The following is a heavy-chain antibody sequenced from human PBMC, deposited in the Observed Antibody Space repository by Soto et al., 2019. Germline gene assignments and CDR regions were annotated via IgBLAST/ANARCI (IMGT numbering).Heavy chain of an antibody. D-gene: IGHD7-27*01. CDR2: IGSSSSTI. Sequence: GGSLRLSCEASGFTFSNYGINWVRQAPGKGLEWVSHIGSSSSTIYYAESVKGRFSISRDNAKNSLYLQMSSLRGEDTAVYYCARDLGPFDYWGQGTLVTVSS. CDR1: GFTFSNYG. CDR3: ARDLGPFDY. J-gene: IGHJ4*02. V-gene: IGHV3-48*01.